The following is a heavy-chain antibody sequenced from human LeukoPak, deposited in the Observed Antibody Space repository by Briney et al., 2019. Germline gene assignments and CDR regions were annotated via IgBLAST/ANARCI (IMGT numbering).Heavy chain of an antibody. CDR3: ARGRGYTYGYPENWFDP. Sequence: GESLKISCKGSGYSFTSYWIGWVRQMPGKGLEWMGITYPGNSDTKYSPSFQGQVTISVDKSVNTAYLQWDSLKAADTAIYYCARGRGYTYGYPENWFDPWGQGTPVTVSS. D-gene: IGHD5-18*01. CDR2: TYPGNSDT. CDR1: GYSFTSYW. V-gene: IGHV5-51*01. J-gene: IGHJ5*02.